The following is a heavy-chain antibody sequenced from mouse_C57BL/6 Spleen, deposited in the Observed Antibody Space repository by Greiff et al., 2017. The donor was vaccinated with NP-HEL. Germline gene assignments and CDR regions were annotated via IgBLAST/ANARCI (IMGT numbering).Heavy chain of an antibody. V-gene: IGHV1-42*01. CDR1: GYSFTGYY. J-gene: IGHJ2*01. D-gene: IGHD1-1*01. CDR2: INPSTGGT. Sequence: EVQLQQSGPELVKPGASVKISCKASGYSFTGYYMNWVKQSPEKSLEWIGEINPSTGGTTYNQKFKAKATLTVDKSSSTAYMQLKSLTSEDTAVDYCARLRTTVVAPDYWGQGTTLTVSS. CDR3: ARLRTTVVAPDY.